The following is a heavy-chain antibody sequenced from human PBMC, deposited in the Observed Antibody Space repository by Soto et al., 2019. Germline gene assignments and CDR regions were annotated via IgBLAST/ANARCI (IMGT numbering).Heavy chain of an antibody. J-gene: IGHJ4*02. CDR1: GGSISSYY. CDR2: IYYSGST. V-gene: IGHV4-59*01. CDR3: ARYSSGWPFDY. D-gene: IGHD6-19*01. Sequence: SETLSLTCTVSGGSISSYYWSWIRQPPGKGLEWIGYIYYSGSTNYNPSLKSRVTISVDTSKNQFSLKLSSVTAADTAVYYCARYSSGWPFDYWGQGTLVTVSS.